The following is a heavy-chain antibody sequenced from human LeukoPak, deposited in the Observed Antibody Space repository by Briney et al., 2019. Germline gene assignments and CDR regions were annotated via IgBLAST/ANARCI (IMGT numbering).Heavy chain of an antibody. V-gene: IGHV4-38-2*02. D-gene: IGHD1-26*01. J-gene: IGHJ4*02. CDR1: GFSITTAYY. CDR2: ISHSGSP. Sequence: SETLSLTCTVSGFSITTAYYWGWIRQPPGKGLEWIGTISHSGSPYYNLSLKSRVTISLDTSKNQFSLRLSSVTAADTAVYYCARGDRPWEFQHRGGKFDDLGQGTLVTVSS. CDR3: ARGDRPWEFQHRGGKFDD.